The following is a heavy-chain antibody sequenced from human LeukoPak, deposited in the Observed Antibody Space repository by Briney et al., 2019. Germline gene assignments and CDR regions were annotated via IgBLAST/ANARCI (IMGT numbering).Heavy chain of an antibody. V-gene: IGHV1-2*02. CDR2: INPNSGGT. D-gene: IGHD1-14*01. CDR1: GYTFTGYY. CDR3: ARDPALTGRYYYMDV. J-gene: IGHJ6*03. Sequence: EASVKVSCKASGYTFTGYYMHWVRQAPGQGLEWMGWINPNSGGTNYAQKFQGRVTMTRDTSISTAYMELTGLRSEDTAVYYCARDPALTGRYYYMDVWGKGTTVTVSS.